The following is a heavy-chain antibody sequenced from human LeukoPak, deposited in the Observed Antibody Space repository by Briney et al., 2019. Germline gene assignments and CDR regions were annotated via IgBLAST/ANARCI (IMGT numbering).Heavy chain of an antibody. J-gene: IGHJ4*02. V-gene: IGHV3-21*01. CDR1: GFTFSSYS. CDR2: ISSSSSYI. Sequence: GGSLRLSCAASGFTFSSYSMNWVRQAPGKGLEWVSSISSSSSYIYYADSVKGRFTISRDNAKNSLYLQMNSLRAEDTAVYYCARDLGPYDSSGIPLSYWGQGTLVTVSS. CDR3: ARDLGPYDSSGIPLSY. D-gene: IGHD3-22*01.